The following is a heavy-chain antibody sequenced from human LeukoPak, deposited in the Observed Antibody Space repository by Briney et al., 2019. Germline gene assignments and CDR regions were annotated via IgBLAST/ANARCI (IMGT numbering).Heavy chain of an antibody. J-gene: IGHJ4*02. Sequence: PGGSLRLSCAASGFTFSSYWMHWVRQAPGKGLVWVSRINSDGSSTSYADSVKGRFTISRDNAKNTLYLQMNSLRAEDTAVYYCARVKITMVRGVIIPPFDYWGQGTLVTVSS. D-gene: IGHD3-10*01. CDR1: GFTFSSYW. V-gene: IGHV3-74*01. CDR3: ARVKITMVRGVIIPPFDY. CDR2: INSDGSST.